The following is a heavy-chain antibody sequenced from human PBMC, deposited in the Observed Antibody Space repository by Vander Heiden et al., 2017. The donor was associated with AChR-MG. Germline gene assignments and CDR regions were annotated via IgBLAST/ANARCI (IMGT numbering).Heavy chain of an antibody. CDR2: IYHSGTT. CDR1: GGSISGGYY. Sequence: QVQLQESGPGLVKPSQTLTLTCAVSGGSISGGYYWAWIRQNPGKGLEWIGQIYHSGTTYYNPSLRSRLTISVDTSSSQFSLKLTSMTAADTAVYYCARRAYISGATSDYFDSWGQGIVVTVSS. J-gene: IGHJ4*02. V-gene: IGHV4-31*11. D-gene: IGHD1-20*01. CDR3: ARRAYISGATSDYFDS.